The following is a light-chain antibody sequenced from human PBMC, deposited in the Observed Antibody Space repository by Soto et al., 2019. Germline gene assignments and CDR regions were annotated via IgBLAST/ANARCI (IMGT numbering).Light chain of an antibody. V-gene: IGKV1-5*01. CDR1: QSIGDS. CDR2: DVS. J-gene: IGKJ1*01. Sequence: DIQMTQSPSTLSASVGDRVTITCRASQSIGDSLAWYQQKPGKAPYLLISDVSSLERVVPSRFSGSGSGTEFTLTISSMQPDDFATFYCQQYNGYSRTFGQGTKVEI. CDR3: QQYNGYSRT.